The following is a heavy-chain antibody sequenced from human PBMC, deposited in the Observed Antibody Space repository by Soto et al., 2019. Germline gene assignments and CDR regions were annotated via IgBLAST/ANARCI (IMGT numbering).Heavy chain of an antibody. V-gene: IGHV3-30*03. CDR1: GFTFSTYG. J-gene: IGHJ6*02. CDR2: ISYDGSNK. CDR3: ARVVPAAMYYYYGMDV. Sequence: QVQLVESGGGVVQPGRSLRLFCAASGFTFSTYGMHWVRQAPGKGLEWVAVISYDGSNKYYADSVKGRFTISRDNSKNTLYLQMNSLRVEDTAVYYCARVVPAAMYYYYGMDVWGQGTTVTVSS. D-gene: IGHD2-2*01.